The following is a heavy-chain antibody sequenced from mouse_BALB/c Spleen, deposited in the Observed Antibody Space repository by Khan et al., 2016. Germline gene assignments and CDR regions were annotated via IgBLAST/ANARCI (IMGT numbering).Heavy chain of an antibody. CDR1: GYTFTSYW. J-gene: IGHJ2*01. Sequence: QVQLQQSGAELARPGASVKLSCKASGYTFTSYWMQWVKQRPGQGLEWIGAIYPGDGDTRYTQKFKGKATLTADKSSSTAYMQLSSLASEDSAVYYCARGNSYYDYDYGGQGTTLTVSS. CDR2: IYPGDGDT. CDR3: ARGNSYYDYDY. V-gene: IGHV1-87*01. D-gene: IGHD2-4*01.